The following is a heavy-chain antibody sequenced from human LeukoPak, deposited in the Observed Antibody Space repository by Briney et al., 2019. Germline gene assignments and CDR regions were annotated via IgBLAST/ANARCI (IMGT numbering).Heavy chain of an antibody. CDR2: INPNSGGT. Sequence: ASVKVSCKASGYTFTGYYMHWVRQAPGQGLEWMGWINPNSGGTNYAQKFQGRVTMTRGTSISTAYMELSRLGSDDTAVYYCARLEGYCSGGSCYSNYYMDVWGKGTTVTVSS. CDR1: GYTFTGYY. CDR3: ARLEGYCSGGSCYSNYYMDV. J-gene: IGHJ6*03. V-gene: IGHV1-2*02. D-gene: IGHD2-15*01.